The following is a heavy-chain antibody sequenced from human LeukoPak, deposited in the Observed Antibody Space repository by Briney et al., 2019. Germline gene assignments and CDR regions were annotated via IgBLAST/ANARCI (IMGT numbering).Heavy chain of an antibody. CDR1: GYTFTGYY. V-gene: IGHV1-2*02. CDR2: INPNSGGT. D-gene: IGHD2-15*01. CDR3: ARDGDIVVVVAATRYYGMDV. Sequence: GASVKVSCKASGYTFTGYYMHWVRQAPGQGLEWMGWINPNSGGTNYAQKFQGRVTMTRDTSTSTVYMELSSLRSEDTAVYYCARDGDIVVVVAATRYYGMDVWGQGTTVTVSS. J-gene: IGHJ6*02.